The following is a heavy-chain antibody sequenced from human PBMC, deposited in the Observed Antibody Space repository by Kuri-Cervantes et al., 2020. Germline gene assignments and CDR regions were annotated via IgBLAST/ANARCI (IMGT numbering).Heavy chain of an antibody. V-gene: IGHV4-59*01. CDR3: AREGLYSSSRPFDY. J-gene: IGHJ4*02. CDR1: GGSISSYY. CDR2: IYYSGST. D-gene: IGHD6-13*01. Sequence: SETLSLTCTASGGSISSYYWSWIRQPPGKGLEWIGYIYYSGSTNYNPSLKSRVTISVDTSKNPFSLKLSSVTAADTAVYYCAREGLYSSSRPFDYWGQGTLVTVSS.